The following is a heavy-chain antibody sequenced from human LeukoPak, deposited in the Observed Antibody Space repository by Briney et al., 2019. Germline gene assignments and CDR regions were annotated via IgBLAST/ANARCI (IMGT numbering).Heavy chain of an antibody. J-gene: IGHJ4*02. V-gene: IGHV3-30-3*01. D-gene: IGHD3/OR15-3a*01. CDR1: GFTFSSYA. Sequence: GGSLRLSCAASGFTFSSYAMHWVRQAPGKGLEWVAVISYDGSNKYYADSVKGRFTISRDNSKNTLYLQMNSLRAEDTAVYYCARDYVAGLGGFDYWGQETLVTVSS. CDR3: ARDYVAGLGGFDY. CDR2: ISYDGSNK.